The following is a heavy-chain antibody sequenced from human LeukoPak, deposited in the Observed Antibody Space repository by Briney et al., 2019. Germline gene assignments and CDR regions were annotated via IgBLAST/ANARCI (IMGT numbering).Heavy chain of an antibody. J-gene: IGHJ4*02. CDR3: ASSSAGTGGFGY. D-gene: IGHD6-13*01. CDR1: GGSISSYY. V-gene: IGHV4-59*01. CDR2: IYYSGST. Sequence: PSETLSLTCSVSGGSISSYYWSWIRQPPGKGLEWIGYIYYSGSTNYNPSLKSRVTISVDTSKNQFSLKLSSVTAADTAVYYCASSSAGTGGFGYWGQGTLVTVSS.